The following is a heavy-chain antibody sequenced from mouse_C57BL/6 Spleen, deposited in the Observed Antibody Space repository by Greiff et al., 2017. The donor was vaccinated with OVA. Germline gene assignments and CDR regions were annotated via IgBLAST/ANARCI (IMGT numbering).Heavy chain of an antibody. CDR1: GFTFSDYG. CDR2: ISSGSSTI. Sequence: EVKLMESGGGLVKPGGSLKLSCAASGFTFSDYGMHWVRQAPEKGLEWVAYISSGSSTIYYADTVKGRFTISRDNATNTMFLQRTSQRSEDTAMYYGARPLYGYGFNWYFDVWGTGTTVTVSA. J-gene: IGHJ1*03. V-gene: IGHV5-17*01. CDR3: ARPLYGYGFNWYFDV. D-gene: IGHD2-2*01.